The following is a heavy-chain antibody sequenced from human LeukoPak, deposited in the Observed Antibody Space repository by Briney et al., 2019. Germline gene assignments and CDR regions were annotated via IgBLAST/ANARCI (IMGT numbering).Heavy chain of an antibody. D-gene: IGHD6-19*01. Sequence: SQTLSLTCTVSGGSISSSSYYWGWIRQPPGKGLEWIGSIYYSGSTYYNPSLKSRVTISVDTSKNQFSLKLSSVTAADTAVYYCARGVAVARTNWFDPWGQGTLVTVSS. J-gene: IGHJ5*02. CDR2: IYYSGST. CDR1: GGSISSSSYY. V-gene: IGHV4-39*07. CDR3: ARGVAVARTNWFDP.